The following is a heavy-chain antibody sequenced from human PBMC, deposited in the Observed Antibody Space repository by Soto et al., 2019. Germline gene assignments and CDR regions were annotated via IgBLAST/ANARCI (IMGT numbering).Heavy chain of an antibody. Sequence: ASVKVSCEASGYSFTSYAMHWVRQAPGQRLEWMGWINAGNGNTKYSQKFQGRVTITRDTSASTAYMELSSLRSEDTAVYYCASPIAAADNLNYYYYGMDVWGQGTTVTVSS. CDR1: GYSFTSYA. V-gene: IGHV1-3*01. CDR3: ASPIAAADNLNYYYYGMDV. D-gene: IGHD6-13*01. J-gene: IGHJ6*02. CDR2: INAGNGNT.